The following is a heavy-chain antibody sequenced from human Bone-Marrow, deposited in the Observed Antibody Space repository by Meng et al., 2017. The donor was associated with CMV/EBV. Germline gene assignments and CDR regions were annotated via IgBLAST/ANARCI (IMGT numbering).Heavy chain of an antibody. Sequence: GGSLRLSCAASGFTFSSYAMHWVRQAPGKGLEWVAFIRYDGSNKYYADSVKGRFTISRDNSKNTLYLQMNSLRAEDTAVYYCAKDRAPYNWNDAVTSWGQGTLVTVSS. CDR2: IRYDGSNK. V-gene: IGHV3-30*02. CDR1: GFTFSSYA. J-gene: IGHJ4*02. CDR3: AKDRAPYNWNDAVTS. D-gene: IGHD1-1*01.